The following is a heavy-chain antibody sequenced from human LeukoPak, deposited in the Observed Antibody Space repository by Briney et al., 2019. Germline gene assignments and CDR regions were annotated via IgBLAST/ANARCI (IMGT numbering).Heavy chain of an antibody. CDR1: GFTFSSYW. J-gene: IGHJ3*02. D-gene: IGHD6-13*01. V-gene: IGHV3-7*01. CDR3: ARDLGNLLGILDFDI. CDR2: VKQDGSEK. Sequence: GGSLRLSCAASGFTFSSYWMSWVRQAPGKGLEWVANVKQDGSEKYYVDSVKGRFTISRDNAKNSLYLQMNSLRAEDTPVYYCARDLGNLLGILDFDIWGQGTMVTVSS.